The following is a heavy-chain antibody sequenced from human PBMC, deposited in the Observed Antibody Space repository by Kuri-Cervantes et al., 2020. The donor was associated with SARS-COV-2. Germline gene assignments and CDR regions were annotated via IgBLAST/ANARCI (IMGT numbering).Heavy chain of an antibody. Sequence: ETLSLTCAASGFTFSSYWMHWVRQAPGKGLVWVSRINSDGSSTSYADSVKGRFTISRDNAKNTLYLQMNSLRAEDTAVYYCARGGGYSYGLLVYYYMDVWGKGTTVTVSS. CDR3: ARGGGYSYGLLVYYYMDV. J-gene: IGHJ6*03. V-gene: IGHV3-74*01. D-gene: IGHD5-18*01. CDR2: INSDGSST. CDR1: GFTFSSYW.